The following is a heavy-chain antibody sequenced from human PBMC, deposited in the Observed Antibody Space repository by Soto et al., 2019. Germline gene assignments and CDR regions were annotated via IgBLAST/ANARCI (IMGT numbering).Heavy chain of an antibody. D-gene: IGHD4-17*01. CDR2: ISSNGGST. CDR3: VKDLTTVVTYYFDY. V-gene: IGHV3-64D*06. CDR1: GFTFSSYA. J-gene: IGHJ4*02. Sequence: VGSLRLSCSASGFTFSSYAMHWVRQAPGKGLEYVSAISSNGGSTYYADSVKGRFTISRDNSKNTLYLQMSSLRAEDTAVYYCVKDLTTVVTYYFDYWGQGTLVTVSS.